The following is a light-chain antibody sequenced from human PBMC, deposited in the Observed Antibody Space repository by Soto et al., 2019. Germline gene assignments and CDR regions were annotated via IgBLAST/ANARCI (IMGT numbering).Light chain of an antibody. V-gene: IGKV3-20*01. CDR2: GAS. CDR3: QQYGSSPLIS. Sequence: VLTQSPATLSLSPGERATLSCTASQSVSSYLAWYQQEPGQAPRLLIFGASKRATGIPDRFSGSGSGRDFTLTISGLEPEDFAVYYCQQYGSSPLISFGQGTRLEIK. CDR1: QSVSSY. J-gene: IGKJ5*01.